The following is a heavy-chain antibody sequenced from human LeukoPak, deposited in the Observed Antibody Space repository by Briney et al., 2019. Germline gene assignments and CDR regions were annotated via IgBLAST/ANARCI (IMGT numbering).Heavy chain of an antibody. CDR2: IYFTGST. J-gene: IGHJ6*02. Sequence: PSETLSLTCTVSGXSISSSGYYWGWIRQPPGMGLEWVGTIYFTGSTYYNPSLKSRVTISEDTSKNQLSLQLSSVTAADTAVYYCARQADRYYYGMDVWGQGTTVTVSS. CDR3: ARQADRYYYGMDV. V-gene: IGHV4-39*01. D-gene: IGHD1-14*01. CDR1: GXSISSSGYY.